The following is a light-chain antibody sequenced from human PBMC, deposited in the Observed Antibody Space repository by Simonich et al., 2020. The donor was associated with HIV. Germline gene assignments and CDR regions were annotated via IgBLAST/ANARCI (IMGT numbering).Light chain of an antibody. Sequence: EIVMTQSPATLSVSPGERATLSCRASQSVSSSLAWYQQKPGQAPRLLIYGASSRATGIPARFSGSGSGTDFTLTINRLEPEDFAVYYCQQYGSSWTFGQGTKVEIK. V-gene: IGKV3-20*01. CDR1: QSVSSS. J-gene: IGKJ1*01. CDR3: QQYGSSWT. CDR2: GAS.